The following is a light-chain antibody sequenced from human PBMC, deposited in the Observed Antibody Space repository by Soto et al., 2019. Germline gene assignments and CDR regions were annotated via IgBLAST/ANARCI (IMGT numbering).Light chain of an antibody. CDR1: SSDVGSYNL. CDR2: EGS. Sequence: QSALTQPASVSGSPGQSITISCTGTSSDVGSYNLVSWYQQHPGKAPKLYEGSKRPSGISNRFSGSKSGNTASLTISGLQAEDEAGYYCCSYAGSSTWVFGGGTKLTVL. V-gene: IGLV2-23*01. CDR3: CSYAGSSTWV. J-gene: IGLJ3*02.